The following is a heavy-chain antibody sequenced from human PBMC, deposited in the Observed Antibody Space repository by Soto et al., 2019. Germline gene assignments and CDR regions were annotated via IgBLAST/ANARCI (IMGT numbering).Heavy chain of an antibody. CDR3: ARLNSDYSSVWSDAFDI. J-gene: IGHJ3*02. CDR1: GFTFSSYA. Sequence: QVQLVESGGGVVQPGRSLRLSCAASGFTFSSYAMHWVRQAPGKGPEWVAVISYDGSSKTYADSVKGQFTISRDNSKTSLFLQMNNLRPEDTAVYYCARLNSDYSSVWSDAFDIWGQGTMVTVSS. CDR2: ISYDGSSK. V-gene: IGHV3-30-3*01. D-gene: IGHD6-19*01.